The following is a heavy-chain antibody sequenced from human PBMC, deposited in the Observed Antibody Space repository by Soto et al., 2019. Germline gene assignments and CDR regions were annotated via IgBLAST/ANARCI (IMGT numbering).Heavy chain of an antibody. Sequence: QVQLQESGPGLVKLSQTLSLTCTVSGGSITSGGYCWTWIRQHPVKGLEWMGHIYYSGSTSYNPSLKSRVTISIDTSKNQFSLKLTSVTAADTAVYYCARDGDYFGSGSPPLLSKWGQGTLVTVSS. CDR3: ARDGDYFGSGSPPLLSK. V-gene: IGHV4-31*03. CDR1: GGSITSGGYC. CDR2: IYYSGST. D-gene: IGHD3-10*01. J-gene: IGHJ4*02.